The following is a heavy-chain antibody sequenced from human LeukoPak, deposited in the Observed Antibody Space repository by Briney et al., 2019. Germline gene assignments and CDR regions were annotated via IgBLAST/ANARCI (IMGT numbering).Heavy chain of an antibody. Sequence: SETLSLTCTVSGGSISSYYWSWIRQPPGKGLEWIGYIYYSGSTNYNPSLKSRVTISVDTSKNQFSLKLSSVTAADTAVYYCARDRTYYYGSGKEGDWFDPWAQGTLVTVYS. V-gene: IGHV4-59*01. CDR2: IYYSGST. CDR3: ARDRTYYYGSGKEGDWFDP. J-gene: IGHJ5*02. CDR1: GGSISSYY. D-gene: IGHD3-10*01.